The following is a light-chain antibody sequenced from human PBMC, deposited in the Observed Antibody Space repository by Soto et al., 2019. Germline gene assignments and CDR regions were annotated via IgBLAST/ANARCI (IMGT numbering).Light chain of an antibody. V-gene: IGLV2-14*01. CDR1: ISDVGGYNY. CDR2: EVS. J-gene: IGLJ1*01. Sequence: QSALTQPASVSGSPGQSITISCTGTISDVGGYNYVSWYQQHPGKATNLVIYEVSHRPSGVSNRFSGSKSGNTASLTISGLQSEDEADYYCSSYTSSGTYVFGTGTKLTVL. CDR3: SSYTSSGTYV.